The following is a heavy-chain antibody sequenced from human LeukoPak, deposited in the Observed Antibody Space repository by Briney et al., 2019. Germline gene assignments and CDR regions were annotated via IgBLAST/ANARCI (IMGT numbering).Heavy chain of an antibody. Sequence: GGSLRLSCAASGFTFSSYAMHWVRQAPGKGLEWVAVISYDGSNKYYADSVKGRFSISRDNSKNTLYLQMNSLRAEDTALYYCARDQYLDCRGQGTLVTVSS. CDR2: ISYDGSNK. CDR3: ARDQYLDC. V-gene: IGHV3-30-3*01. J-gene: IGHJ4*02. CDR1: GFTFSSYA.